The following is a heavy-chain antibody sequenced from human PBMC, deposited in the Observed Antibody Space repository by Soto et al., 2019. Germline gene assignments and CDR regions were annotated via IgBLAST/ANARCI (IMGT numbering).Heavy chain of an antibody. V-gene: IGHV1-46*01. Sequence: XSGKGSCKASGYSFSSYYMHWGRQAPGQGLEWMGIINPSGGSTSYAQKFQGRVTMTRDTSTSTVYMELSSLRSEDTAVYYCAREGDDFWSGYFPYYYYGMDVWGQGTTVTV. CDR2: INPSGGST. D-gene: IGHD3-3*01. CDR1: GYSFSSYY. J-gene: IGHJ6*02. CDR3: AREGDDFWSGYFPYYYYGMDV.